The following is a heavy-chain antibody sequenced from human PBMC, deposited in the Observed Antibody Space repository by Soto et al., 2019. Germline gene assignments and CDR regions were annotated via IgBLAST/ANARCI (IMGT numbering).Heavy chain of an antibody. J-gene: IGHJ4*02. CDR2: ISYDGSNK. D-gene: IGHD4-17*01. Sequence: LRLSCAASGFTFSSYAMHWVRQAPGKGLEWVAVISYDGSNKYYADSVKGRFTISRDNSKNTLYLQMNSLRAEDTAVYYCARDVTDYGDFFKNFDYWGQGTLVTSPQ. V-gene: IGHV3-30-3*01. CDR1: GFTFSSYA. CDR3: ARDVTDYGDFFKNFDY.